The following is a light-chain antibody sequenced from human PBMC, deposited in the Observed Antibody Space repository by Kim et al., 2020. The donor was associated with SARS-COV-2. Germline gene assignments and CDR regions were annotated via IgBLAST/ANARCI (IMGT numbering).Light chain of an antibody. CDR1: NLGNEY. CDR2: QDN. V-gene: IGLV3-1*01. J-gene: IGLJ3*02. CDR3: QAWDNSIGV. Sequence: MSPGQTASISCSGDNLGNEYACWYQQKPGQSPVLVIYQDNKRPAGIPERFSGSNSGNTATLTISGTQTMDEADYYCQAWDNSIGVFGGGTQLTVL.